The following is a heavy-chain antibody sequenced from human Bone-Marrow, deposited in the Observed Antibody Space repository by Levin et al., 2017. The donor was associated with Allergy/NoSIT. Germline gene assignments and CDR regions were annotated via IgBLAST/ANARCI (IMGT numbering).Heavy chain of an antibody. CDR1: GFTFNDHA. J-gene: IGHJ4*02. D-gene: IGHD2-2*02. V-gene: IGHV3-21*06. Sequence: GESLKISCAASGFTFNDHAMNWVRQAPGKGLEWVSSVSSISAYKYYADSVKGRFTISRDNAKNSLFLQMDSLRPEDTAVYYCARSLLVVPAVIPGGRGDYFDYWGQGILVTVSS. CDR3: ARSLLVVPAVIPGGRGDYFDY. CDR2: VSSISAYK.